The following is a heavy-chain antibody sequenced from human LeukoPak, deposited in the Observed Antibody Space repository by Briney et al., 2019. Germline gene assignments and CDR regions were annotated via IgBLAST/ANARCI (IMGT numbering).Heavy chain of an antibody. CDR2: VTTSGGTT. J-gene: IGHJ4*02. Sequence: GGSLRLSCAASGFTFSSYVMSWVRQAPGKGLEWVSAVTTSGGTTYYADSVKGRFTISRDNSKNTPFLQMNSLRAEDTAVYYCAREGFDYWGQGTLVTVSS. V-gene: IGHV3-23*01. CDR3: AREGFDY. CDR1: GFTFSSYV.